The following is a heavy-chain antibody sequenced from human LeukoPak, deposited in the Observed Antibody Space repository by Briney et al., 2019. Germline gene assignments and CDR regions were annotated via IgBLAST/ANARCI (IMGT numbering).Heavy chain of an antibody. CDR2: IIPIFGTA. V-gene: IGHV1-69*13. CDR1: GGTFSSYA. Sequence: AASVKVSCKASGGTFSSYAISWVRQAPGQGLEWMGGIIPIFGTANYAQKFQGRVTITADESTSTAYMELSSLRSEDTAVYYCARMYMITFGGVIAHNYGMDVWGQGTTVTASS. J-gene: IGHJ6*02. D-gene: IGHD3-16*02. CDR3: ARMYMITFGGVIAHNYGMDV.